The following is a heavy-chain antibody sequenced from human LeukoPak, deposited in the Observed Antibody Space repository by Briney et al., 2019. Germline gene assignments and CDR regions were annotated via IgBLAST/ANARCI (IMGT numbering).Heavy chain of an antibody. CDR1: GFTFSASA. Sequence: GGSLRLSCAASGFTFSASAMHWVRQASGKGLERVGRIRSKANNYATAYAASVKGRFTISRDDPKNTAYLQMNSLKTEDTAVYYCASRDYYDSSGYNDAFDIWGQGTMVTVSS. D-gene: IGHD3-22*01. CDR3: ASRDYYDSSGYNDAFDI. CDR2: IRSKANNYAT. V-gene: IGHV3-73*01. J-gene: IGHJ3*02.